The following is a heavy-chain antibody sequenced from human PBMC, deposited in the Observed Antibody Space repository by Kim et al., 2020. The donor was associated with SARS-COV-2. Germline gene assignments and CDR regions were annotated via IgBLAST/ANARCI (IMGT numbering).Heavy chain of an antibody. D-gene: IGHD3-22*01. CDR3: ATIGAYYYDSSGHPYYFDY. CDR2: IIPIFGTA. Sequence: SVKVSCKASGGTFSSYAITWVRQAPGQGLEWMGGIIPIFGTANYAQKFQGRVTITADESTSTAYMELSSLRSEDTAVYYCATIGAYYYDSSGHPYYFDYWGQGTLVTVSS. CDR1: GGTFSSYA. J-gene: IGHJ4*02. V-gene: IGHV1-69*13.